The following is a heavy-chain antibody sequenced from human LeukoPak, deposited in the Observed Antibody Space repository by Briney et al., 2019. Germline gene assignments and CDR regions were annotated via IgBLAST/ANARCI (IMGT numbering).Heavy chain of an antibody. D-gene: IGHD1-26*01. CDR3: ARLVGAGVYNWFDL. Sequence: ASVTVSFTSSGYTFTIYNINWVRQAPGQGRGRMEWISAYNGNTNYAQKLQSRVTMTTETSTSTAYMEVRSLRSDDTAVYYCARLVGAGVYNWFDLWGQGTLVTVSS. J-gene: IGHJ5*02. CDR2: ISAYNGNT. CDR1: GYTFTIYN. V-gene: IGHV1-18*04.